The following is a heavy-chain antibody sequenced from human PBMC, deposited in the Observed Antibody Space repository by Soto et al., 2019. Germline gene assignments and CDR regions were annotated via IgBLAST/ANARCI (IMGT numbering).Heavy chain of an antibody. CDR3: ARRVTWAFDV. J-gene: IGHJ3*01. CDR1: GGPISSSTYY. V-gene: IGHV4-39*01. Sequence: QLQLQESGPGLVKPSETLSLTCTVSGGPISSSTYYWGWIRQPPGKGLEWIGSMYYSGSTYYNPSLKSRVTISVDTSNNQFSLKLSSVTAADTAVYYCARRVTWAFDVWGRGTMVTVSS. CDR2: MYYSGST.